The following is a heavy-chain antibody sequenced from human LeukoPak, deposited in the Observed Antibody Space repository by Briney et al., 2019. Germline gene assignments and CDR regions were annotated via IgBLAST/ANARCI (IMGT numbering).Heavy chain of an antibody. CDR2: ISGTDDST. V-gene: IGHV3-23*01. J-gene: IGHJ4*02. D-gene: IGHD6-19*01. CDR1: GFTFSIFA. CDR3: AERRSAVAGPRYFDY. Sequence: GGSLRLSCAASGFTFSIFAMSWVRQAPGRGLEGVSSISGTDDSTYYADSVKGRFTVSRDNSKYTLSLQMDSLRAEDTAVYYCAERRSAVAGPRYFDYWGQGTLVTVSS.